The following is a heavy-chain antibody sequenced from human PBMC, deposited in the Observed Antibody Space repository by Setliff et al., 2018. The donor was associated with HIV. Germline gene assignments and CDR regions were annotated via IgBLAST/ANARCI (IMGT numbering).Heavy chain of an antibody. V-gene: IGHV1-3*01. D-gene: IGHD2-15*01. CDR2: INAGNGYT. Sequence: ASVKVSCKASGYTFSRYAMNWVRQAPGQSLEWMGWINAGNGYTKYPQKFQGRVTITSDTSASTAYMELWSLRSEDTAMYYCARVPYCSGGSCYRNYVDYWGPGTLVTVSS. J-gene: IGHJ4*02. CDR3: ARVPYCSGGSCYRNYVDY. CDR1: GYTFSRYA.